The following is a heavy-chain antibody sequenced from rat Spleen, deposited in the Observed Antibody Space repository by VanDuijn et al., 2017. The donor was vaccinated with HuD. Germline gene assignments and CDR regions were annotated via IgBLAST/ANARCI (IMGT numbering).Heavy chain of an antibody. J-gene: IGHJ3*01. D-gene: IGHD1-6*01. CDR1: GFIFSDHY. CDR2: INYDGSRT. CDR3: ATGPRILRLDWFAY. V-gene: IGHV5S10*01. Sequence: EVQLVESDGGLVQPGRSLKLSCAASGFIFSDHYVAWVRQAPTKGLEWVATINYDGSRTFYRDSVKGRFTISRDNAKSTLYLQMDSLRSEDTATYYCATGPRILRLDWFAYWGQGTLVTVSS.